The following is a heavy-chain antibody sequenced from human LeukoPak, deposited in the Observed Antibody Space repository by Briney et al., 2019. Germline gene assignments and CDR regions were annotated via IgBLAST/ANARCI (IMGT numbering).Heavy chain of an antibody. Sequence: PSGTLSLTCTVSGDSISRSTYYWAWIRQPPGKGLEWIGSVYYGRSPYFNPSLESRATISVDTSKNHFSLKMSSVTAADTAVYYCARSSGTGTFSYWGQGTRVTVSS. V-gene: IGHV4-39*02. CDR1: GDSISRSTYY. J-gene: IGHJ4*02. CDR3: ARSSGTGTFSY. D-gene: IGHD6-25*01. CDR2: VYYGRSP.